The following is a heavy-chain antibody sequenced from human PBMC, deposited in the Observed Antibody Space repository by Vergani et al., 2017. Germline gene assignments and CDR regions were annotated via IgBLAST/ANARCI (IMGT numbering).Heavy chain of an antibody. D-gene: IGHD4-17*01. CDR3: ARARWLDGDLLSYFDY. CDR1: GFPFSSYD. V-gene: IGHV3-13*01. CDR2: IGTAGDT. Sequence: EVQLVESGGGLVQPGGSLRLSCAASGFPFSSYDMHWVRQATGKGLEWVSAIGTAGDTYYPGSVKGRFTISRENAKHSLYLQMTSLRAGDTAVYYCARARWLDGDLLSYFDYWGQGTLVTVSS. J-gene: IGHJ4*02.